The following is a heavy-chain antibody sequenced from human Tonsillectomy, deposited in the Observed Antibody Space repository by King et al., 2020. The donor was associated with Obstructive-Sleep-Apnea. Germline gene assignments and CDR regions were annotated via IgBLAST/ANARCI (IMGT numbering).Heavy chain of an antibody. V-gene: IGHV5-10-1*01. CDR3: AGIAVAGTD. Sequence: QLVQSGAEVKKPGESLRISCKGSGYRFTSYWLSRVRQMPGKGLEWRGMIEPSDSYTNYSPSFQGHVTISADQSISTAYLQWSSLKASVTAMYYCAGIAVAGTDWGQGTLVTVSS. J-gene: IGHJ4*02. CDR2: IEPSDSYT. CDR1: GYRFTSYW. D-gene: IGHD6-19*01.